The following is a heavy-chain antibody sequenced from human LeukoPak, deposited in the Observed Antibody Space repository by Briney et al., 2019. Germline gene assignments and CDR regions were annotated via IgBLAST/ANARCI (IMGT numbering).Heavy chain of an antibody. D-gene: IGHD2-2*02. CDR3: ARGTGDCSSTSCYTGGGTSDY. Sequence: PSETLSLTCTVSGGSISSGGYYWSWIRQPPGKGLEWIGYIYHSGSTYYNPSLKSRVTISVDRSKNQFSLKLSSVTAADTAVYYCARGTGDCSSTSCYTGGGTSDYWGQGTLVTVSS. CDR2: IYHSGST. CDR1: GGSISSGGYY. J-gene: IGHJ4*02. V-gene: IGHV4-30-2*01.